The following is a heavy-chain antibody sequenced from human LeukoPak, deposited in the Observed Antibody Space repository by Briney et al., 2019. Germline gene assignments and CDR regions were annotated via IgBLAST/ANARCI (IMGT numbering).Heavy chain of an antibody. CDR3: ARTHYGDYAAPFIWFDP. D-gene: IGHD4-17*01. V-gene: IGHV5-51*01. CDR2: FCPGDLDT. J-gene: IGHJ5*02. Sequence: GESLKISCKGSGYTFSSYWIGWVRRIPGKGLGWWGFFCPGDLDTRYSPSLQGEFTISVDTSIGTAYLQWSSMTASATAIYYSARTHYGDYAAPFIWFDPWGQGILVTVSS. CDR1: GYTFSSYW.